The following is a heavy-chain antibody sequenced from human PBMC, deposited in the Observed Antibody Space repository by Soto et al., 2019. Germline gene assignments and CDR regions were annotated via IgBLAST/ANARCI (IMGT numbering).Heavy chain of an antibody. Sequence: GGSLRLSCAASGFTFSSYAMSWVRQAPGKGLEWVSAISGSGGSTYYADSVKGRFTISRDDSKNTLYLQMNSLKNEDTAVYYCTTGFPGDFDFDLWGQGTLVTVSS. CDR1: GFTFSSYA. D-gene: IGHD4-17*01. J-gene: IGHJ4*02. V-gene: IGHV3-23*01. CDR2: ISGSGGST. CDR3: TTGFPGDFDFDL.